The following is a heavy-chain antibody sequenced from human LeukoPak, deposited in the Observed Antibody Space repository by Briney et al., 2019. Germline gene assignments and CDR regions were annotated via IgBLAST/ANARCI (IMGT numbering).Heavy chain of an antibody. CDR2: ISAYNGNT. Sequence: ASVKVSCKASGYTFTSYGISWVRQAPGQGLEWMGWISAYNGNTNYAQKLQGRVTMTTDTSTSTAYMELRSLRSDDTAVYYCARDLVYGDPGTWGYFDYWGQGTLVTVSS. D-gene: IGHD4-17*01. CDR3: ARDLVYGDPGTWGYFDY. CDR1: GYTFTSYG. J-gene: IGHJ4*02. V-gene: IGHV1-18*01.